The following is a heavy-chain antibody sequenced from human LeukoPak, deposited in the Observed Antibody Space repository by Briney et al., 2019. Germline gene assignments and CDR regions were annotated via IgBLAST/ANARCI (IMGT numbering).Heavy chain of an antibody. V-gene: IGHV3-43*01. D-gene: IGHD3-10*01. CDR2: ISWDGGST. CDR1: GFTFDDYT. CDR3: AKGVLQH. J-gene: IGHJ1*01. Sequence: GGSLRLSCAASGFTFDDYTMHWVRQAPGKGLEWVSLISWDGGSTYYADSVKGRFTISRDNSKNTSYLQMNTLRAEDTAVYYCAKGVLQHWGQGTLVTVSS.